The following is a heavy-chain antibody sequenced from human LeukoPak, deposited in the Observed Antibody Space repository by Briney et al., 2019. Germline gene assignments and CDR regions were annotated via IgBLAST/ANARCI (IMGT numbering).Heavy chain of an antibody. J-gene: IGHJ4*02. CDR2: INADGGS. Sequence: PGGSLRLSCQASGFTFSDYAMSWVRQAPGKGLEWVSSINADGGSFFADSVKGRFTISRDDSRSVVYLQMNTLSAEDTAVYYCARSGVATCRYWGQGILVTVSS. CDR1: GFTFSDYA. D-gene: IGHD3-10*01. CDR3: ARSGVATCRY. V-gene: IGHV3-23*01.